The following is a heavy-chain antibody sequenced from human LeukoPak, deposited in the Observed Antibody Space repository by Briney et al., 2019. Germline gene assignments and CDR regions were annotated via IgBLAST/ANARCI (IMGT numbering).Heavy chain of an antibody. J-gene: IGHJ3*02. CDR3: ARDYSHYLDVAFDI. CDR1: GGTFSSDA. V-gene: IGHV1-69*13. CDR2: IIPMYTTA. D-gene: IGHD4-11*01. Sequence: PVASVKVSCKASGGTFSSDALSWVRQAPGQGLEWMGGIIPMYTTANYAQKFQGRVTISADQSTSTAYLELSSLRSEDTAVYYCARDYSHYLDVAFDIWGQGTMVTVSS.